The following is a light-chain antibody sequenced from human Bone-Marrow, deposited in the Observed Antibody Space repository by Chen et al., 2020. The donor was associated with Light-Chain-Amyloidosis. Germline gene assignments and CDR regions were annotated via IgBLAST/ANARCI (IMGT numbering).Light chain of an antibody. Sequence: NFMLTQPHSVSESPGKTVIISCTRSSGSIATNYVQWYQQRPGSSPTTVIYEDDHRPSGVPDRFSGSIDRSSNSASLTISGLMTEDEADYYCQSYQGSSQGVFGGGTKLTVL. CDR3: QSYQGSSQGV. V-gene: IGLV6-57*01. J-gene: IGLJ3*02. CDR2: EDD. CDR1: SGSIATNY.